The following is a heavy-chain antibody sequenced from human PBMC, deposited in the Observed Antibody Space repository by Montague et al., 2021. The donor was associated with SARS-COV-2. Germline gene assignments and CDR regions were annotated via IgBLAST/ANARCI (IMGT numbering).Heavy chain of an antibody. Sequence: SETLSLTCTVSAGSINNHYWSWIRQTPGKELEWIAYVYFSGTASYNPSLKSRVTISVDTSRNQFSLQLTSVTAADTAVYYCARRPSGGWSFDYWGQGTQVSVPS. CDR1: AGSINNHY. CDR2: VYFSGTA. D-gene: IGHD6-19*01. V-gene: IGHV4-59*08. J-gene: IGHJ4*02. CDR3: ARRPSGGWSFDY.